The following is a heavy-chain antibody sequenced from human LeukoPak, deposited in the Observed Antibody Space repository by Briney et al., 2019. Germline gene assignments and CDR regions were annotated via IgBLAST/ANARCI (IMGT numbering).Heavy chain of an antibody. CDR1: GYSISSGYY. CDR2: IYYSGST. CDR3: ARVPGHYDSSGYYLDY. V-gene: IGHV4-38-2*02. Sequence: TSETLSLTCTVSGYSISSGYYWGWLRQPPGKGLEWIGSIYYSGSTYYNPSLKSRVTISVDTSKNQFSLKVSSVTAADTAVYYCARVPGHYDSSGYYLDYWGQGTLVTVSS. J-gene: IGHJ4*02. D-gene: IGHD3-22*01.